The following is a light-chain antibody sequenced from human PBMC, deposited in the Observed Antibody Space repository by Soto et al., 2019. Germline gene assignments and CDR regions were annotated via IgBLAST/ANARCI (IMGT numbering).Light chain of an antibody. J-gene: IGLJ1*01. Sequence: QSVLTQPHSASGAPGQRVTISCSGSSSNIGSNTVNWYQQLPGTAPKLLIYRDNQRPSGVPVRFSGSKSGTSASLAISGLQSEDEGDYHCAAWDDSLNGYVFATGTKVTVL. CDR2: RDN. CDR1: SSNIGSNT. CDR3: AAWDDSLNGYV. V-gene: IGLV1-44*01.